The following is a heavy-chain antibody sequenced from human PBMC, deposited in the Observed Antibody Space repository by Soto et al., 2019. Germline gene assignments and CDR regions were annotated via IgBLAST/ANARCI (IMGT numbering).Heavy chain of an antibody. V-gene: IGHV1-45*02. CDR1: GYTFTYRY. Sequence: SVKVSCKASGYTFTYRYLHWVRQAPGQALEWMGWITPFNGNTNHAQKFQDRVTITRDRSMSTAYMELSSLRSEDTAMYYCERSGITGTTKPSSFDIWGQGTMVTFSS. J-gene: IGHJ3*02. CDR3: ERSGITGTTKPSSFDI. CDR2: ITPFNGNT. D-gene: IGHD1-7*01.